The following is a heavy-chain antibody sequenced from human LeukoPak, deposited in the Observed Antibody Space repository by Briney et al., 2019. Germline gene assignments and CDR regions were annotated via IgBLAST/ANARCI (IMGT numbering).Heavy chain of an antibody. CDR2: IYPGDSDT. Sequence: GESLKISCKGSGYSFTSYWIGWVRQIPGKGLEWMGIIYPGDSDTRYSPSFQGQVTISADKSISTAYLQWSSLKASDTAMYYCARRGYCRGGGCYSEAWFDPWGQGTLVTVSS. V-gene: IGHV5-51*01. J-gene: IGHJ5*02. CDR1: GYSFTSYW. D-gene: IGHD2-15*01. CDR3: ARRGYCRGGGCYSEAWFDP.